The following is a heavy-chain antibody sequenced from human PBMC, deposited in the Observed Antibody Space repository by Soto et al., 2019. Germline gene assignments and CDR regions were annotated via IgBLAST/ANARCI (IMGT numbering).Heavy chain of an antibody. CDR2: IIPIFGTA. Sequence: SVKVSCKASGGTFSSYAISWVRQAPGQGLEWMGGIIPIFGTANYAQKFQGRVTITADESTSTAYMELSSLRSEDTAVYYCARANWGDRYYYYYGMDVWGQGTTVTVSS. CDR1: GGTFSSYA. D-gene: IGHD7-27*01. J-gene: IGHJ6*02. CDR3: ARANWGDRYYYYYGMDV. V-gene: IGHV1-69*13.